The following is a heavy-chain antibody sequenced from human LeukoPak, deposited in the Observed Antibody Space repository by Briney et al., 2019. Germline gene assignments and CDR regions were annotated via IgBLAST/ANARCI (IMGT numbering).Heavy chain of an antibody. CDR3: AKASNGDYVLAYFDY. D-gene: IGHD4-17*01. CDR2: ISGSGGST. CDR1: GFTFSGYA. Sequence: GGSLRLSCAASGFTFSGYAMSWVRQAPGKGLEWVSAISGSGGSTYYADSVKGRFTISRDNSKNTLYLQMNSLRAEDTAVYYCAKASNGDYVLAYFDYWGQGTLVTVSS. V-gene: IGHV3-23*01. J-gene: IGHJ4*02.